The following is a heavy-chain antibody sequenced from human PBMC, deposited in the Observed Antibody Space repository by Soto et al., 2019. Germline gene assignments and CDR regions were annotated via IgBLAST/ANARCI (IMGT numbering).Heavy chain of an antibody. CDR1: GYTNTSNA. CDR2: INAGNGNT. CDR3: ARDGGYNWTRKSNYYFDY. D-gene: IGHD1-20*01. V-gene: IGHV1-3*01. Sequence: SVKLCCKASGYTNTSNAMQSARQAPGQRLEWVGWINAGNGNTKYSQKFQGRVTITRDTSASTAYMELSSLRSEDTAVYYCARDGGYNWTRKSNYYFDYWGQGTLVTVSS. J-gene: IGHJ4*02.